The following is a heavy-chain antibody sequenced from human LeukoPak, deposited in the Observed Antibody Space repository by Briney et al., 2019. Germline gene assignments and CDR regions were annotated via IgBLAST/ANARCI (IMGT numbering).Heavy chain of an antibody. D-gene: IGHD2-15*01. CDR3: AADLSPRMFDP. Sequence: SVKVSCKASGFTFTSSTIQWVRQARGQRLEWIGWIVVGSGNTNYAQKFQERVTITRDMSTSAAYMELSSLRSEDTAVYYCAADLSPRMFDPWGQGTLVTVSS. CDR1: GFTFTSST. J-gene: IGHJ5*02. V-gene: IGHV1-58*02. CDR2: IVVGSGNT.